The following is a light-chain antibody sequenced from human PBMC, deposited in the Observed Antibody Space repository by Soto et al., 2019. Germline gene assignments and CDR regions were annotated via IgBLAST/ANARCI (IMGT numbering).Light chain of an antibody. J-gene: IGLJ2*01. CDR2: EVS. V-gene: IGLV2-14*01. CDR3: SSYTSSSTWV. CDR1: SSDVGGYNY. Sequence: QSALTQPASVSGSPGQSITISYTGTSSDVGGYNYVSWYQQHPGKAPKLMIYEVSNRPSEVSNRFSGSKSGNTASLTISGLQAEDEADYYCSSYTSSSTWVFGGGTKLTVL.